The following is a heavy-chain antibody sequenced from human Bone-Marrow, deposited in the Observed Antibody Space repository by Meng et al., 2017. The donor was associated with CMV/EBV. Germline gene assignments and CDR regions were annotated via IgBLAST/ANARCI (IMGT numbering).Heavy chain of an antibody. CDR3: ARGRVCISSWYYLGPGAFDY. V-gene: IGHV4-34*01. D-gene: IGHD6-13*01. CDR2: INHSGST. Sequence: GSLRLSCAVYGGSFSGYYWSWIRQPPGKGLEWIGEINHSGSTNYNPSLKSRVTISVDTSKNQFSLKLSSVTAADTAVYYCARGRVCISSWYYLGPGAFDYWGQGTLVTVSS. J-gene: IGHJ4*02. CDR1: GGSFSGYY.